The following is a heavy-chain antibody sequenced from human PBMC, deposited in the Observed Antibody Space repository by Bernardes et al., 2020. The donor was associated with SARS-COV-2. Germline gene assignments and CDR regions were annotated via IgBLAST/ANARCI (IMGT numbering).Heavy chain of an antibody. Sequence: LSLTCTVSGGSVSRNSWTWIRQPPGKGLEWLGYMSYNGNTNYNPSLQSRVSMLVDMSKNQFILRLTSVTAADTAVYYCAREGGDYSWFDPWGQGILVTVSS. CDR2: MSYNGNT. D-gene: IGHD4-17*01. J-gene: IGHJ5*02. CDR3: AREGGDYSWFDP. CDR1: GGSVSRNS. V-gene: IGHV4-59*02.